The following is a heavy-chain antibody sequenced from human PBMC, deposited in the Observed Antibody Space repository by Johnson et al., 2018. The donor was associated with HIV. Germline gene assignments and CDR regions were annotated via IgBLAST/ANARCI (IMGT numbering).Heavy chain of an antibody. CDR2: ISYDGSNK. D-gene: IGHD3-22*01. V-gene: IGHV3-30-3*01. CDR3: ARDPDYYDSNGSHQGDAFDI. CDR1: GFTFSSYA. J-gene: IGHJ3*02. Sequence: QVQLVESGGDLVQPGGSLRLSCAASGFTFSSYAMHWVRQAPGKGLEWVAVISYDGSNKYYADSVKGRFTISRDNAKNSLYLQMNSLRAEDTALYYCARDPDYYDSNGSHQGDAFDIWGQGTMVTVSS.